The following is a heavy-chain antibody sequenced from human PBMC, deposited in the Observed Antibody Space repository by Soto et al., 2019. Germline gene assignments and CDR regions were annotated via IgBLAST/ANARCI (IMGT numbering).Heavy chain of an antibody. D-gene: IGHD6-19*01. CDR2: ISGSGGST. CDR3: SRRTSGWYFDY. V-gene: IGHV3-23*01. CDR1: GFTFSSYA. J-gene: IGHJ4*02. Sequence: GGSLRLSCAASGFTFSSYAMSWVRQAPGKGLEWVSVISGSGGSTYYADSVKGRFTISRDNSKNTLYLQMNSLRAEDTAVYYCSRRTSGWYFDYWGQGTLVTVSS.